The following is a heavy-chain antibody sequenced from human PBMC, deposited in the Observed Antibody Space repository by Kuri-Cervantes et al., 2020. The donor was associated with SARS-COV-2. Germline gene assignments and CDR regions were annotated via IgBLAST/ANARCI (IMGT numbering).Heavy chain of an antibody. Sequence: ASVKVSCKVSGYTLTELSMHWVRQAPGKGLEWMGIINPSGGSTSYAQKFQGRVTMTRDTSTSTVYMELSSLRSEDTAVYYCARGPAVLLWFGEFRYSADYYYGMDVWGQGTTVNGAS. J-gene: IGHJ6*01. CDR2: INPSGGST. CDR3: ARGPAVLLWFGEFRYSADYYYGMDV. V-gene: IGHV1-46*01. D-gene: IGHD3-10*01. CDR1: GYTLTELS.